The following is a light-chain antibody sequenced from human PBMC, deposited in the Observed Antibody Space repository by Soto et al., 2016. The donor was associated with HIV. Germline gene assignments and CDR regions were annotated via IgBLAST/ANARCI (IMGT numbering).Light chain of an antibody. V-gene: IGLV3-21*04. Sequence: YELTQAPSVSGAPTERRPGLPVGEYNIGRKSVHWYQRKPGQAPVLVIYDNTDRPSGIPERFSGSNSGNTATLTISRVEAGDEADYYCQVWDTLSDHSVVFGGGTKLTVL. J-gene: IGLJ2*01. CDR3: QVWDTLSDHSVV. CDR1: NIGRKS. CDR2: DNT.